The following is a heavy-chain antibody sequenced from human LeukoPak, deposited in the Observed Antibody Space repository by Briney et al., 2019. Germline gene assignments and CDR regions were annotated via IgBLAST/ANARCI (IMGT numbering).Heavy chain of an antibody. Sequence: SETLSLTCTVSGGSINSASWSWIRQPPGKRLEWMGFISYSGSTSYNPSLGSRVTMAVDTSSNQFSLDLSSVTAADTAVYYCATYDMMTGYSDSWGQGTLVTVSS. J-gene: IGHJ1*01. CDR2: ISYSGST. V-gene: IGHV4-59*01. CDR1: GGSINSAS. D-gene: IGHD3-9*01. CDR3: ATYDMMTGYSDS.